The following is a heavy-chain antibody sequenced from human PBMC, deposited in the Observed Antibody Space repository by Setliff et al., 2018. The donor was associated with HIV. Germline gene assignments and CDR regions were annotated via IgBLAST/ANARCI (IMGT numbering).Heavy chain of an antibody. CDR2: IYYSGST. CDR3: ARPGGGNWFDP. V-gene: IGHV4-39*01. CDR1: GGSISSSSYY. J-gene: IGHJ5*02. Sequence: PSETLSLTCSVSGGSISSSSYYWGWIRQPPGKGLEWIGSIYYSGSTYYNPSLKSRVTISVDTSKNQFSLKLSSVTAADTAVYYCARPGGGNWFDPWGQGTLVTVSS. D-gene: IGHD3-16*01.